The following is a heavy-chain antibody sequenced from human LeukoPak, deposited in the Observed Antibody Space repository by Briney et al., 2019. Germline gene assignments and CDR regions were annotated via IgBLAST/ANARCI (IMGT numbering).Heavy chain of an antibody. J-gene: IGHJ5*02. CDR2: MNPNTGNT. CDR1: GYTFTSYG. D-gene: IGHD6-13*01. V-gene: IGHV1-8*02. CDR3: ARGSGMWFDP. Sequence: ASVKVSCKASGYTFTSYGISWVRQAPGQGLEWMGWMNPNTGNTGYAQKFQGRVIMTRNTSISTAYMELSSLRSEDTAVYYCARGSGMWFDPWGQGTLVTVSS.